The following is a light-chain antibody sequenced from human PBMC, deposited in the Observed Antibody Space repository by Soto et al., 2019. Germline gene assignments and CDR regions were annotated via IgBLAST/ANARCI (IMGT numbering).Light chain of an antibody. Sequence: MQMTQSPSSLSASIGDRVTITWRASQSISRYVNWYQQKPGKAPKLLIYAASSLQSGVPSRFSGSGSGTDFTLTISSLKNEDFATYYGQQRYSTTLTFGGGTKVDIK. CDR2: AAS. V-gene: IGKV1-39*01. J-gene: IGKJ4*01. CDR3: QQRYSTTLT. CDR1: QSISRY.